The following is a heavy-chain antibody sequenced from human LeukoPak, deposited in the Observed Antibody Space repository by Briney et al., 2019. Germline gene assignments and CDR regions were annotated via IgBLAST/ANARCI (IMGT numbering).Heavy chain of an antibody. CDR2: MNPNSGNT. CDR3: ARSLHADLYKGFDI. J-gene: IGHJ3*02. D-gene: IGHD3-10*01. CDR1: GYTFTSYD. V-gene: IGHV1-8*02. Sequence: GASVKVSCKASGYTFTSYDINWVRQATGQGLEWMGWMNPNSGNTGYAQKFQGRVTMTRNTSISTAYMELNSLRAEDTAVYYCARSLHADLYKGFDIWGRGTMVTVSS.